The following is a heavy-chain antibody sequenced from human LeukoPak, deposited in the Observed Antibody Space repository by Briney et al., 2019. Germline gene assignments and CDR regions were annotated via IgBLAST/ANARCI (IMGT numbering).Heavy chain of an antibody. Sequence: SETLSLTCTVSGGSITGYYWTWIRQPAGKGLEWIGRVSDTGRAYYNPSLERRVTISLDTSNNRFSLKVTSVTAADTAVYYCARDEYYDSSGYRNRWFDPWGQGTLVTVSS. V-gene: IGHV4-4*07. D-gene: IGHD3-22*01. CDR1: GGSITGYY. CDR3: ARDEYYDSSGYRNRWFDP. CDR2: VSDTGRA. J-gene: IGHJ5*02.